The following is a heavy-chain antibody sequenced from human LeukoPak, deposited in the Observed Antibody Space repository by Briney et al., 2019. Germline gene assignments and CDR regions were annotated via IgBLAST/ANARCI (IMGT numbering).Heavy chain of an antibody. CDR2: IYYSGST. J-gene: IGHJ4*02. CDR1: GGSICSYY. V-gene: IGHV4-59*01. D-gene: IGHD6-13*01. CDR3: ARASGGIAAAGTTGIIDY. Sequence: SETLSLTCTVSGGSICSYYWSWIRQPPGKGLEWIGYIYYSGSTNYNPSLKSRVTISVDTSKNQFSLKLSSVTAADTAVYYCARASGGIAAAGTTGIIDYWGQGTLVTVSS.